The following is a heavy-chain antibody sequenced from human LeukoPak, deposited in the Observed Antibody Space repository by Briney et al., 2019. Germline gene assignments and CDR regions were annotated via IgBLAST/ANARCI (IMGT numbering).Heavy chain of an antibody. J-gene: IGHJ6*01. V-gene: IGHV5-51*01. D-gene: IGHD2-8*02. Sequence: GESLEISCQGSGSSFTSYWIDWVRQLPGKGLGWMGIIYPGDSDTRYSPSFQGQVTISADKSISTAYLQWSSLKASDTAMYYCARVLDYYYGMDVWGQGTTVTVSS. CDR3: ARVLDYYYGMDV. CDR2: IYPGDSDT. CDR1: GSSFTSYW.